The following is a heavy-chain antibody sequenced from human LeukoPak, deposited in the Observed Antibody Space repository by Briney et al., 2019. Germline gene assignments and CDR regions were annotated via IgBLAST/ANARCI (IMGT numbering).Heavy chain of an antibody. V-gene: IGHV3-21*01. D-gene: IGHD4-17*01. J-gene: IGHJ4*02. Sequence: GGSLRLSCAASGFTFSTAWMNWVRQHPGKGLKWVSSISYSGPHMFYADSVRGRFTISRDNAENSLFLQMNSLRAEDTAVYFCASNDYRDEGIDSWGQGTLVTVSS. CDR1: GFTFSTAW. CDR3: ASNDYRDEGIDS. CDR2: ISYSGPHM.